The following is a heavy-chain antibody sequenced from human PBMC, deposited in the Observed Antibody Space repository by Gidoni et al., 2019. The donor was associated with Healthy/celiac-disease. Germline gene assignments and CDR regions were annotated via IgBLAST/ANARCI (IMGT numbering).Heavy chain of an antibody. J-gene: IGHJ3*02. D-gene: IGHD1-26*01. CDR1: GVTFSSYS. Sequence: EVQLVESGGGLVKPGGSRGVACAARGVTFSSYSMNWVRQAPGTGLELVSSISSSSSYIYYADSVKGRFTISRDNANNSLYLQMNSLRAEDTAVYYCARVGWEDAFDIWGQGTMVTVSS. CDR3: ARVGWEDAFDI. CDR2: ISSSSSYI. V-gene: IGHV3-21*01.